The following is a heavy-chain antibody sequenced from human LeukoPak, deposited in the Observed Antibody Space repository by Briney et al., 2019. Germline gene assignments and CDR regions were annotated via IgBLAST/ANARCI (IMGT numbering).Heavy chain of an antibody. CDR3: AREKTRLAAGDAFDI. J-gene: IGHJ3*02. D-gene: IGHD6-13*01. CDR2: ISTYNGNT. CDR1: GYTFSTYG. V-gene: IGHV1-18*01. Sequence: ASVKVSCKPSGYTFSTYGISWVRQAPGQGLEWMGWISTYNGNTYYALKLQGRVTMTTDTSTSTAYMELRSLRSNDTAVYYCAREKTRLAAGDAFDIWGQGTMVTVSS.